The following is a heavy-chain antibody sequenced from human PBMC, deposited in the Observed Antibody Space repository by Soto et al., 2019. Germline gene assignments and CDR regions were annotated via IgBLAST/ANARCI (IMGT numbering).Heavy chain of an antibody. V-gene: IGHV3-23*01. Sequence: GGSLRLSCAASGFSFSSYSMSWVRQAPGKGLEWVSGISGSGGTTYYADSVKGRFTISRDNSKNTLYLQMDSLRAEDTAVFYCASPGLGYCTSNSCPYWYFDLWGRGTLVTVSS. D-gene: IGHD2-2*01. J-gene: IGHJ2*01. CDR3: ASPGLGYCTSNSCPYWYFDL. CDR2: ISGSGGTT. CDR1: GFSFSSYS.